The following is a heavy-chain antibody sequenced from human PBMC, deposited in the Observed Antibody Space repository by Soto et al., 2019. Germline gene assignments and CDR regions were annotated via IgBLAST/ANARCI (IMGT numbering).Heavy chain of an antibody. J-gene: IGHJ6*02. CDR3: ARGDTAMVSPSSLYYYGMDV. CDR2: IIPIFGTA. D-gene: IGHD5-18*01. Sequence: GASVKVSCKASGGTFSSYAISWVRQAPGQGLEWMGGIIPIFGTANYAQKFQGRVTITADESTSTAYMELSSLRSEDTAVYYCARGDTAMVSPSSLYYYGMDVWGQGTTVTVSS. V-gene: IGHV1-69*13. CDR1: GGTFSSYA.